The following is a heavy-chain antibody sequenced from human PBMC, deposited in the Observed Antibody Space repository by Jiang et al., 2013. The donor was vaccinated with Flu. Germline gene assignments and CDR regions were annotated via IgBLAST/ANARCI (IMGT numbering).Heavy chain of an antibody. Sequence: VQLVESGGGLVKPGGSLRLSCAASGFTFSSYSMNWVRQAPGKGLEWVSSISSSSSYIYYADSVKGRFTISRDNAKNSLYLQMNSLRAEDTAVYYCAREGQQLVRDNWFDPWGQGTLVTVSS. CDR1: GFTFSSYS. CDR2: ISSSSSYI. CDR3: AREGQQLVRDNWFDP. D-gene: IGHD6-13*01. V-gene: IGHV3-21*01. J-gene: IGHJ5*02.